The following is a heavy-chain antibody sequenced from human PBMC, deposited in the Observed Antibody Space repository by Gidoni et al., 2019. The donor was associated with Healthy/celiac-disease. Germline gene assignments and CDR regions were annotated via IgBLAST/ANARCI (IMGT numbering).Heavy chain of an antibody. J-gene: IGHJ6*02. CDR3: ARGRFWSGYYTQSYYYYGMDV. CDR1: GYTFTSYD. D-gene: IGHD3-3*01. V-gene: IGHV1-8*01. CDR2: MNPNSGTP. Sequence: QVQLVQSGAEVKKPGASGKVSCKASGYTFTSYDINWVRQATGQGLEWMGWMNPNSGTPGYAQNFQGRVTMTRNTSISTAYMELSSLRSEDTAVYYCARGRFWSGYYTQSYYYYGMDVWGQGTTVTVSS.